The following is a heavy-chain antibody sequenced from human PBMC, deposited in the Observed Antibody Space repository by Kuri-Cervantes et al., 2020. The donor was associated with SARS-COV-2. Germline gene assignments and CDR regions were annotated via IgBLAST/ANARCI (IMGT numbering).Heavy chain of an antibody. CDR1: GFTFSSYG. D-gene: IGHD3-3*01. CDR3: ARTDFWSGYYVDY. Sequence: GESLKISCAASGFTFSSYGMHWVRQAPGKGLEWVAVISYDGSNKYYADSVKGRFTISRDNAKNSLYLQMNSLRAEDTAVYYCARTDFWSGYYVDYWGQGTLVTVSS. CDR2: ISYDGSNK. V-gene: IGHV3-30*12. J-gene: IGHJ4*02.